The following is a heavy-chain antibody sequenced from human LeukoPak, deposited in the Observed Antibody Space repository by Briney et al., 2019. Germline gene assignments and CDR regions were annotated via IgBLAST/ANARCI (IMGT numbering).Heavy chain of an antibody. CDR1: GYSFTSYW. Sequence: GESLKISCKGSGYSFTSYWISWVRQMPGKGLEWMGRIDPSDSYTNYSPSFQGHVTISADKSISTAYLQWSSLKASDTAMYYCAGYDYYGSGSQAFDIWGQGTMVTVSS. CDR2: IDPSDSYT. J-gene: IGHJ3*02. V-gene: IGHV5-10-1*01. D-gene: IGHD3-10*01. CDR3: AGYDYYGSGSQAFDI.